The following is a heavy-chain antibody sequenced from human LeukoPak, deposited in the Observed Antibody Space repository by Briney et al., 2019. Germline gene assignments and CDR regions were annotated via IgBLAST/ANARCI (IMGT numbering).Heavy chain of an antibody. CDR1: GGSISSYY. D-gene: IGHD2-2*01. J-gene: IGHJ5*02. V-gene: IGHV4-59*01. CDR3: ARGFTDIVVVPAANNWFDP. CDR2: IYYSGST. Sequence: PSETLSLTCTVSGGSISSYYWSWIRQPPGKGLEWIGYIYYSGSTNYNPSLKSRVTISVDTSKNQFSLKLSSVTAADTAVYYCARGFTDIVVVPAANNWFDPWGQGTLVTVSS.